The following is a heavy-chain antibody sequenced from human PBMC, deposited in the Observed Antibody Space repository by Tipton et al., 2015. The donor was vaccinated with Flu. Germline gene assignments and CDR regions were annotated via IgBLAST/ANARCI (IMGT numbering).Heavy chain of an antibody. D-gene: IGHD5-12*01. Sequence: QLVQSGAEVKKPGESLKIACKGSGYSFTNYWIGWVRQMPGKGLEWMGIISPSDSDTRYSSSFQGQVTMSADASLSTAYLQWSSLKASDTAMYYCARRGYSGLDSYWYFDLWGRGTLVNVSS. V-gene: IGHV5-51*01. J-gene: IGHJ2*01. CDR3: ARRGYSGLDSYWYFDL. CDR2: ISPSDSDT. CDR1: GYSFTNYW.